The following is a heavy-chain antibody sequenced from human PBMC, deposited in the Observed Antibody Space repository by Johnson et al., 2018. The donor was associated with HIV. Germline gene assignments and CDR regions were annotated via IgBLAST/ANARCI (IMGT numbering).Heavy chain of an antibody. Sequence: VQLVESGGGLGQPGGSLRLSCAASEFTFSRYWMHWVRQASGKGLVWVSGINWNGGSTGYADSVKGRFTISRDNAKNSLYLQMNSLRAEDTALYYCARGPYRKNVDTAMVARGNAFDIWGQGTMVTVSS. D-gene: IGHD5-18*01. CDR1: EFTFSRYW. CDR3: ARGPYRKNVDTAMVARGNAFDI. V-gene: IGHV3-20*04. J-gene: IGHJ3*02. CDR2: INWNGGST.